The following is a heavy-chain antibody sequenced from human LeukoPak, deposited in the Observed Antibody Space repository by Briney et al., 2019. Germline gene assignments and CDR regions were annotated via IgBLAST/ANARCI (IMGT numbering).Heavy chain of an antibody. J-gene: IGHJ4*02. Sequence: ASVKVSCKASVYTFTAYYIHWLRQAPGQGPEWMGWVTPDSGSSHYAQKFQGRVTTTRDTSSNSAYMDLTRLKSDDTAVYYCARARVPITVAGLYYFDYWGQGALVTVSS. V-gene: IGHV1-2*02. CDR2: VTPDSGSS. D-gene: IGHD6-19*01. CDR1: VYTFTAYY. CDR3: ARARVPITVAGLYYFDY.